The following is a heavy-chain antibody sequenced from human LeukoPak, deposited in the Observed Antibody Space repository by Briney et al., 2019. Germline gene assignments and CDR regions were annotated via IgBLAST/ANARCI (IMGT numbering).Heavy chain of an antibody. CDR2: ISGSGGST. CDR3: ARAPNGVYCTSSSCHLDY. V-gene: IGHV3-23*01. Sequence: GGSLRLSCAASGFTFSSYAMSWVRQAPGKGLEWVSAISGSGGSTYYADSVKGRFTISRDNSKNTLYLQMNSLRAEDTAVYYRARAPNGVYCTSSSCHLDYWGQGTLVTVSS. D-gene: IGHD2-2*01. CDR1: GFTFSSYA. J-gene: IGHJ4*02.